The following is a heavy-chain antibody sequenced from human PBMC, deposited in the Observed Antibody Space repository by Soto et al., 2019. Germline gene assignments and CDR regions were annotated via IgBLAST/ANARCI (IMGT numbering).Heavy chain of an antibody. V-gene: IGHV1-24*01. Sequence: ASVKVSCKVSGYTLTELSMHWVRQAPGKGLEWMGGFDPEDGETIYAQKFQGRVTMTEDTSTDTAYMELSSLRSEDTAVYYCATDRYSTIFGVVTDAFDIWGQGTMVTVSS. J-gene: IGHJ3*02. D-gene: IGHD3-3*01. CDR2: FDPEDGET. CDR1: GYTLTELS. CDR3: ATDRYSTIFGVVTDAFDI.